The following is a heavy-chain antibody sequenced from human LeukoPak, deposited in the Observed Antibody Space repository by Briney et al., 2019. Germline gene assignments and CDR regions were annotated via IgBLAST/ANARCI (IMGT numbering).Heavy chain of an antibody. Sequence: AAVTVSCKASGYPLDNFGLTWVRQAPGQGLEWMGWISAYNGNTHYAQKFRGRLTMTTDTSTTTAYLELRSLESDDTAVYYCARDRLGGDLTGESLYWGQGTLVTVSS. D-gene: IGHD4-17*01. J-gene: IGHJ4*02. V-gene: IGHV1-18*01. CDR3: ARDRLGGDLTGESLY. CDR1: GYPLDNFG. CDR2: ISAYNGNT.